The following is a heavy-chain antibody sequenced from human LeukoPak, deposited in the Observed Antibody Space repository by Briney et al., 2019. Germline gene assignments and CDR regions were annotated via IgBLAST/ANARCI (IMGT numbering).Heavy chain of an antibody. CDR3: ARNVDYYFDY. V-gene: IGHV3-33*01. J-gene: IGHJ4*02. CDR2: IWYNGSNK. Sequence: GGSLGLSCAASGFTFSSYGMHWVRQAPGKGLEWVAIIWYNGSNKYYTDSVKGRFAISRDNSKNTLYLQMNSLRAEDTAVYYCARNVDYYFDYWGQGTLVTVSS. CDR1: GFTFSSYG. D-gene: IGHD3/OR15-3a*01.